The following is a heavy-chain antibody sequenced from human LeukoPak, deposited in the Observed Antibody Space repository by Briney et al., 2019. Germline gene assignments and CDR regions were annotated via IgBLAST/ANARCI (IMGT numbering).Heavy chain of an antibody. CDR2: TYYRSRWHY. D-gene: IGHD1-1*01. Sequence: SHTLSLTCAISGDSVSSNSAAWNWIRQSPSRGLEWLGRTYYRSRWHYDYAPSLQSRIVINPDTSRNQFSLQLNSMTPDDAAVYYCARVEVPVGHDVFRFWGQGIVVTVSS. CDR1: GDSVSSNSAA. V-gene: IGHV6-1*01. CDR3: ARVEVPVGHDVFRF. J-gene: IGHJ3*01.